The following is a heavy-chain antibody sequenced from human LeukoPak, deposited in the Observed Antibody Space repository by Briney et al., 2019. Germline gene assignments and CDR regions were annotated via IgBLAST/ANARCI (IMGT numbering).Heavy chain of an antibody. D-gene: IGHD6-13*01. CDR3: ASPPLFDSSLFDP. CDR2: IYYTGST. Sequence: SETLSLTCTVSGGSISSSGYYWVWIRQPPGKGLEWIGSIYYTGSTYYNPSLRSRVTISVDTSKNQFSLKLTSVTAADTAVYFCASPPLFDSSLFDPWGQGTLVTVSS. CDR1: GGSISSSGYY. J-gene: IGHJ5*02. V-gene: IGHV4-39*01.